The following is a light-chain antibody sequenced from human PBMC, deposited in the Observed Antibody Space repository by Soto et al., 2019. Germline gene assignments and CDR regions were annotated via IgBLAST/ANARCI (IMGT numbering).Light chain of an antibody. J-gene: IGKJ1*01. CDR3: YQYEQTPPWT. CDR2: AAS. CDR1: QGISNY. V-gene: IGKV1-17*03. Sequence: DIQMTQSPSAMSASVGDRFTITCRSSQGISNYLAWFQQKPGKVPKRLIYAASSLQSGVPSRFSGSGSGTEFTLTISSLQAEDVAVYFCYQYEQTPPWTFGRGTKVDIK.